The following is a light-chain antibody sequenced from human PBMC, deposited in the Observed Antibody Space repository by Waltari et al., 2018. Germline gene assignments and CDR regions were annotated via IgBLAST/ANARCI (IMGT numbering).Light chain of an antibody. J-gene: IGKJ4*01. V-gene: IGKV3-20*01. CDR1: QSLRSIY. CDR2: GAS. Sequence: EIVLTQSPGTLSLSPGERATLSCRASQSLRSIYLAWYQQKPGQAPRLLIYGASSKATGIPDRFSGSGSGTDFTLTISRLEPEDFAVYYCQQYGSSPLTFGGGTKVEIK. CDR3: QQYGSSPLT.